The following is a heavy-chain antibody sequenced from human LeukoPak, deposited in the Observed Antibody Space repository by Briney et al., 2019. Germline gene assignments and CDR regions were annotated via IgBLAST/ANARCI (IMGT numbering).Heavy chain of an antibody. CDR2: IIPIFGTV. J-gene: IGHJ4*02. D-gene: IGHD5-18*01. V-gene: IGHV1-69*05. CDR3: AREGGTAVVSYFDY. CDR1: GGTSSNYA. Sequence: SVKVSCKASGGTSSNYATNWVRQAPGQGLEWMGGIIPIFGTVNYAQKFQGRVTITTDESTSTAYMELSSLRSEDTAVYYCAREGGTAVVSYFDYWGQGTLVIVSS.